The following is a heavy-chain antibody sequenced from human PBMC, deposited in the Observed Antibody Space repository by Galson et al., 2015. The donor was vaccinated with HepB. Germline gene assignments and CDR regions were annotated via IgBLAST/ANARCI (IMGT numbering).Heavy chain of an antibody. CDR1: GFTFSSYE. J-gene: IGHJ4*02. Sequence: SLRLSCAASGFTFSSYEMDWVRQAPGKGLEWVSYISSSGSTIYYADSVKGRFTISRDNAKNSLYLQMNSLRAEDTAVYYCARAPLYGGYRHGDFDYWGQGTLFPVSS. CDR3: ARAPLYGGYRHGDFDY. CDR2: ISSSGSTI. V-gene: IGHV3-48*03. D-gene: IGHD5-12*01.